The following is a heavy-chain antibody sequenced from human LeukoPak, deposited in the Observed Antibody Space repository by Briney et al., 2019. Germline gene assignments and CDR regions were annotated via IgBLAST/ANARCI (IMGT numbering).Heavy chain of an antibody. J-gene: IGHJ6*03. Sequence: KASETLSLTCTVPGGSISSYYWSWIRQPPGKGLEWIGYIYYSGSTNYNPSLKSRVTISVDTSKNQFSLKLSSVTAADTAVYYCARVGSDYYMDVWGKGTTVTVSS. V-gene: IGHV4-59*01. CDR2: IYYSGST. CDR1: GGSISSYY. CDR3: ARVGSDYYMDV. D-gene: IGHD3-10*01.